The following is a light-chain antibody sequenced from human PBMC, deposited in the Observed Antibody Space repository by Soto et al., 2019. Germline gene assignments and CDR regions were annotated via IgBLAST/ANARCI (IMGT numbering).Light chain of an antibody. Sequence: DIQLTQSPSTLSASVGDRVTITCRASQSISSWLAWYKQKPGKAPKLLVYKASSLESGVPSRFSGSGSATEFTLTITTLQPDDFATYYCQQDEAYPLTFGGGTKVEI. J-gene: IGKJ4*01. CDR1: QSISSW. V-gene: IGKV1-5*03. CDR3: QQDEAYPLT. CDR2: KAS.